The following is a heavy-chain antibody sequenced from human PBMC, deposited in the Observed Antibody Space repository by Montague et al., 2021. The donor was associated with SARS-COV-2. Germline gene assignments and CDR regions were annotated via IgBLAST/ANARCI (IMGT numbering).Heavy chain of an antibody. J-gene: IGHJ3*02. Sequence: TLSLTCTVSGGSISSGGYYWGWIRQHPGKGLEWIGYIYHTGSTYYNPSLKSRVTISKETSKTHFSLNLSSVTAADSAVYYCARDSRYYDSRGYSYDAFDIWGQGTKVTVSS. CDR2: IYHTGST. V-gene: IGHV4-31*03. D-gene: IGHD3-22*01. CDR3: ARDSRYYDSRGYSYDAFDI. CDR1: GGSISSGGYY.